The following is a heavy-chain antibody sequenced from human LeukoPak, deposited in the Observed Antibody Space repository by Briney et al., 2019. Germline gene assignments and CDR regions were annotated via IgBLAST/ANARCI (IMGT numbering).Heavy chain of an antibody. CDR1: GYTFTSYY. Sequence: ASVKVSCKASGYTFTSYYMHWVRQAPGQGLEWMGIINPSGGSTSYAQKFQGRVTMTTDTSTSTAYMELRSLRSDDTAVYYCARDSGYYDSSGYDEWGQGTLVTVSS. J-gene: IGHJ4*02. V-gene: IGHV1-46*01. D-gene: IGHD3-22*01. CDR2: INPSGGST. CDR3: ARDSGYYDSSGYDE.